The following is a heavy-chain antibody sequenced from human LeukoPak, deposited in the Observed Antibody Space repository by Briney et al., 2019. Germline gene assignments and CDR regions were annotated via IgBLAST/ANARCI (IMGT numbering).Heavy chain of an antibody. J-gene: IGHJ4*02. CDR3: ARPKRGDSTSWYVDF. CDR1: GGSISSYY. CDR2: IYYSGST. D-gene: IGHD6-13*01. Sequence: SETLSLTCTVSGGSISSYYWSWIRQPPGKGLEWIGYIYYSGSTNYNPSLKSRVTISVDTSKNQFSLKLSSVTAADTAVYFCARPKRGDSTSWYVDFWGQGTLVTVSS. V-gene: IGHV4-59*01.